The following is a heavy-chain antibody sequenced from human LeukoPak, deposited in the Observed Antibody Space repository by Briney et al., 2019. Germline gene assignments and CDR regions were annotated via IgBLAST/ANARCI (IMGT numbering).Heavy chain of an antibody. Sequence: GGSLRPSCAASGFTFDDYAMHWVRQAPGKGLEWVSGISWNSGSIGYADSVKGRFTISRDNAKNSLYLQMNSLRAEDTALYYCAKGAPAWQWLVSSDDAFDIWGQGTMVTVSS. CDR1: GFTFDDYA. D-gene: IGHD6-19*01. CDR3: AKGAPAWQWLVSSDDAFDI. V-gene: IGHV3-9*01. CDR2: ISWNSGSI. J-gene: IGHJ3*02.